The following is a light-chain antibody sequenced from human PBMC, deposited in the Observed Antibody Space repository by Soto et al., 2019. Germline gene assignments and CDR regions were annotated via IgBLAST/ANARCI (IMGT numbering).Light chain of an antibody. CDR1: QSVSSSY. J-gene: IGKJ2*01. Sequence: EIVLTQSPGTLSLSPVERATLSCRASQSVSSSYLAWYQQKPGQAPRLLIYGASSRATGIPDRFSGSGSGTDFTLTISRLEPEDFAVYYCHQYGSSPYTFGQGTKLEIK. V-gene: IGKV3-20*01. CDR3: HQYGSSPYT. CDR2: GAS.